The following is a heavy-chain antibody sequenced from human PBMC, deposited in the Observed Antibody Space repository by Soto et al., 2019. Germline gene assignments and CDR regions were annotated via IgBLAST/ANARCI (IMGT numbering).Heavy chain of an antibody. CDR3: AREAVYCYANCDHRDLIDV. J-gene: IGHJ6*01. V-gene: IGHV4-39*02. CDR1: GGSLSSTGIY. D-gene: IGHD2-2*01. CDR2: IYYSGST. Sequence: WGTLSLTCAVSGGSLSSTGIYWGCIRQPTGKGLEWIGSIYYSGSTYYNPSLKSRVTISVDTSKNQFSLKLSSVTAADTAVYYCAREAVYCYANCDHRDLIDVCGRGTTVTGS.